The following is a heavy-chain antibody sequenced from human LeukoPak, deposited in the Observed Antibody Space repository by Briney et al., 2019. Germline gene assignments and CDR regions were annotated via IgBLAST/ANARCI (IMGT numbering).Heavy chain of an antibody. Sequence: SETLSLTCTVSGGCIAGSSYYWAWIRQSPGKGVERIGSISDGGSTYSNPSLKSRLTMSVDTSKNQFSLKLSSVTAADRAVYYCVRDRNILVVLGARGSGMDVWGQGTTVIVSS. J-gene: IGHJ6*02. V-gene: IGHV4-39*07. CDR3: VRDRNILVVLGARGSGMDV. D-gene: IGHD2-15*01. CDR1: GGCIAGSSYY. CDR2: ISDGGST.